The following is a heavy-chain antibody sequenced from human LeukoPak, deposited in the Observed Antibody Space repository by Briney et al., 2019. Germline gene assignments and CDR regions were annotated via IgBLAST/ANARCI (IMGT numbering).Heavy chain of an antibody. CDR3: ARASAWGWFDP. V-gene: IGHV3-53*01. CDR2: IYSGGST. CDR1: GIALSSYW. D-gene: IGHD3-16*01. Sequence: GSLSLSCAASGIALSSYWMSWVRQAPGKGLEWVSVIYSGGSTYYADSVEGRFTISRDNSKNTLYLQMNSLRAEDTAVYYCARASAWGWFDPWGQGTLVTVSS. J-gene: IGHJ5*02.